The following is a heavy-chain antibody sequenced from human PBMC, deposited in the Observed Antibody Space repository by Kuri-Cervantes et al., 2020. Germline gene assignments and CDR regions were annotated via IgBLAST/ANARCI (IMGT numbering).Heavy chain of an antibody. CDR3: ARDRGTSGPPGYFQH. CDR1: EYSFIDYY. CDR2: INPNSGGT. V-gene: IGHV1-2*02. J-gene: IGHJ1*01. Sequence: ASVKVSCKASEYSFIDYYIHWVRQAPGQGPQWMGWINPNSGGTEYAQKFQGRVTMTRDTSITTPYMELSRLRSDDTAVYYCARDRGTSGPPGYFQHRGQGTLVTVSS. D-gene: IGHD2-2*01.